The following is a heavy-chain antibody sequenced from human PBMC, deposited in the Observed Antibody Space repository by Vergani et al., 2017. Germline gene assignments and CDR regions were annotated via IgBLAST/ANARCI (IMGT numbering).Heavy chain of an antibody. V-gene: IGHV3-30-3*01. CDR1: GFTFSSYA. Sequence: QVQLVESGGGVVQPGRSLRLSCAASGFTFSSYAMHWVRQAPGKGLEWVAVISYDGSNKSYAASVKGRFTISRDNSKNTLYLQMNSLRAEDTAVYYCARDADFWSGYKIWTYYYYYYMDVWGKGTTVTVSS. CDR2: ISYDGSNK. D-gene: IGHD3-3*01. CDR3: ARDADFWSGYKIWTYYYYYYMDV. J-gene: IGHJ6*03.